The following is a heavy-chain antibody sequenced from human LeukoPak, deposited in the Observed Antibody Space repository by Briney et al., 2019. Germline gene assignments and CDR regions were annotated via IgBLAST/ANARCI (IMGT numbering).Heavy chain of an antibody. J-gene: IGHJ4*02. CDR3: ARRGSMTGPPPL. D-gene: IGHD6-6*01. CDR1: GDTISSDSYY. V-gene: IGHV4-39*01. CDR2: ISYSGGT. Sequence: MTSETLSLTCSVSGDTISSDSYYWGWIRQPPGKGLEWIGSISYSGGTYYNPSLKSRVNMPVDTSKNQFSLKLSSVTAADTAVYYCARRGSMTGPPPLWGQGTLVTVSS.